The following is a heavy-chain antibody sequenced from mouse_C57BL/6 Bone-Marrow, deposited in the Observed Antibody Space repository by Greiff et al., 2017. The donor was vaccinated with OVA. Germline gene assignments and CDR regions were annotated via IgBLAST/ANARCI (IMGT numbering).Heavy chain of an antibody. CDR1: GFTFSSYG. V-gene: IGHV5-6*02. Sequence: EVKLVESGGDLVKPGGSLKLSCAASGFTFSSYGMSWVRQTPDKRLEWVATISSGGSYTYYPDSVKGRFTISRDNAKNTLYLQMSSLKSVDTAMYYCARRYYGSLYAMDYWGQGTSVTVSS. D-gene: IGHD1-1*01. CDR3: ARRYYGSLYAMDY. J-gene: IGHJ4*01. CDR2: ISSGGSYT.